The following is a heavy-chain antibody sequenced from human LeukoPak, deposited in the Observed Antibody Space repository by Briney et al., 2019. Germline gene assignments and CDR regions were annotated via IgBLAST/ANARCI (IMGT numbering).Heavy chain of an antibody. D-gene: IGHD6-13*01. J-gene: IGHJ4*02. CDR3: ARSYWDSSNFDY. CDR2: IYYSGST. Sequence: SETLSLTCTVSGGSISSSSYCWGWIRQPPGKGLEWIGSIYYSGSTYYNPSLKSRVTISVDTSKNQFSLKLSSVTAADTAVYYCARSYWDSSNFDYWGQGTLVTVSS. V-gene: IGHV4-39*01. CDR1: GGSISSSSYC.